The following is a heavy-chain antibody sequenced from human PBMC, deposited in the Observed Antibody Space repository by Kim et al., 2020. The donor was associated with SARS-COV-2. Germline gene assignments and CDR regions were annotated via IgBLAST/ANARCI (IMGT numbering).Heavy chain of an antibody. V-gene: IGHV3-11*03. D-gene: IGHD2-8*01. J-gene: IGHJ3*02. CDR3: ARYTNPHLHKDAFDI. Sequence: DSGKRRFTIARDNAKTSLYLQMNSLRAEDTAVYYCARYTNPHLHKDAFDIWGQGTMVTVSS.